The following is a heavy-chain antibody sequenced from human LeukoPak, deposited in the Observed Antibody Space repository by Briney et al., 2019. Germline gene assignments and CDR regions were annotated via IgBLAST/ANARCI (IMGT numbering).Heavy chain of an antibody. CDR3: ARAYNRLFGY. CDR2: VSNRGGTT. Sequence: PGGSLRLSCAASDFSFTNYAMSWVRQAPGKGLEWVSAVSNRGGTTYYADSVKGRFTISRDNSKNTLYLQMNSLRAEDTAVYYCARAYNRLFGYWGQGTLVTVSS. D-gene: IGHD5-24*01. V-gene: IGHV3-23*01. J-gene: IGHJ4*02. CDR1: DFSFTNYA.